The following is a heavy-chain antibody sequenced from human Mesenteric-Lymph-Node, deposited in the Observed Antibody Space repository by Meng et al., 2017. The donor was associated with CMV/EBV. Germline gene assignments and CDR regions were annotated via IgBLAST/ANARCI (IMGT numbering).Heavy chain of an antibody. Sequence: GESLKISCAVTGFTFRSYVMSWVRQAPGKGLEWVSGISGSGGSSYYADSVKGRFTISRDNSKNTLYLQMNSLSAEDTAVYYCAKAPVRGVIIGVGYWGQGTLVTVSS. J-gene: IGHJ4*02. CDR1: GFTFRSYV. V-gene: IGHV3-23*01. CDR2: ISGSGGSS. CDR3: AKAPVRGVIIGVGY. D-gene: IGHD3-10*01.